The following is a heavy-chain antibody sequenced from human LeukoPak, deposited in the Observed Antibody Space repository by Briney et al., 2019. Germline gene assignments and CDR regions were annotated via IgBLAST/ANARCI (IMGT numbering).Heavy chain of an antibody. CDR1: GFTFDDYA. D-gene: IGHD3-22*01. CDR3: AKDLSLVDDSND. V-gene: IGHV3-9*01. CDR2: ISWNSGSI. Sequence: GGSLRLSCAASGFTFDDYAMHWVRHAPGKGLEWVSGISWNSGSIGYADSVKGRFTISRDNSKNTLYLQMNSLRAEDTAVYYCAKDLSLVDDSNDWGQGTLVTVSS. J-gene: IGHJ4*02.